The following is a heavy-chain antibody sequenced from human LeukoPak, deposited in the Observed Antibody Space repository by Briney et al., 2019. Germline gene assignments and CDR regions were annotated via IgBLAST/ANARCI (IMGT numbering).Heavy chain of an antibody. J-gene: IGHJ3*01. D-gene: IGHD1-26*01. Sequence: PGGSLRLSCAASGFTFSSYGMHWVRQAPGKGLEWVAFIRYDGSNKYYADSVKGRFTISRDNSKNMLYLQMNGLRPEDTAVYYCAKDWRWELSNYGFNVWGQGTMVTVSS. CDR1: GFTFSSYG. CDR3: AKDWRWELSNYGFNV. CDR2: IRYDGSNK. V-gene: IGHV3-30*02.